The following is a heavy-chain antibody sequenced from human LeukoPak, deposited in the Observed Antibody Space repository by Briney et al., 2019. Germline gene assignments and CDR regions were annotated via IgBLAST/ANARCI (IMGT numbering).Heavy chain of an antibody. D-gene: IGHD6-6*01. CDR1: GVTFSNYA. J-gene: IGHJ4*02. CDR2: IWYKGSDK. CDR3: AKDASDGSSAAYYFDY. Sequence: GGSLRLSCAASGVTFSNYAMHWVRQAPDKGLEWVGVIWYKGSDKYYADTVRGRVTISTDNSKNTMYLQMNSLRAEDKAVYYCAKDASDGSSAAYYFDYWGQGTLVTVSS. V-gene: IGHV3-33*06.